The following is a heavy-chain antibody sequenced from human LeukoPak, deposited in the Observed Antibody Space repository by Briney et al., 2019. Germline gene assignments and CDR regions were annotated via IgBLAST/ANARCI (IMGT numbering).Heavy chain of an antibody. CDR1: GFTFSRYS. CDR3: ARRPAAAANWFDP. V-gene: IGHV3-21*01. Sequence: GGSLRLSCAASGFTFSRYSMNWVRQAPGKGLEWVSSISSSSSYIYYADSVKGRFTISRDNAKNSLYLQMNSLRAEDTAVYYCARRPAAAANWFDPWGQGTLVTVSS. CDR2: ISSSSSYI. D-gene: IGHD6-13*01. J-gene: IGHJ5*02.